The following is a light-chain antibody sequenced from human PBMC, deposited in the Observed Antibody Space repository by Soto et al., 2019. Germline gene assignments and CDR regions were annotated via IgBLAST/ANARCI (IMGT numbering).Light chain of an antibody. CDR3: QQSRT. Sequence: VMTQSPATLSVSPGERATLSCRASQNVGGSVAWYQQEPGQAPRLLIYRASTRATGIPARFSGGGSGTEFTLTISSLQSEDFAVYYCQQSRTFAQGTKVDIK. CDR1: QNVGGS. V-gene: IGKV3-15*01. CDR2: RAS. J-gene: IGKJ2*01.